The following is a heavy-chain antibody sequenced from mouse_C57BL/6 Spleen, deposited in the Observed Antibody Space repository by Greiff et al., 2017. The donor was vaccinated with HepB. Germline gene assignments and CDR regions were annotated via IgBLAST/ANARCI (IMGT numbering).Heavy chain of an antibody. CDR1: GFTFTDYY. CDR2: IRNKANGYTT. Sequence: EVQRVESGGGLVQPGGSLSLSCAASGFTFTDYYMSWVRQPPGKALEWLGFIRNKANGYTTEYSASVKGRFTISRDNSQSILYLQMNALRAEDSATYYCARYIVTTYYFDYWGQGTTLTVSS. V-gene: IGHV7-3*01. J-gene: IGHJ2*01. CDR3: ARYIVTTYYFDY. D-gene: IGHD2-5*01.